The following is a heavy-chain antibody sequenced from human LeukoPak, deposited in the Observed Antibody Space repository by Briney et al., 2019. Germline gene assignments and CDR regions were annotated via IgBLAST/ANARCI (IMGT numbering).Heavy chain of an antibody. J-gene: IGHJ4*02. V-gene: IGHV4-59*08. CDR2: IYYSGST. CDR1: GGSISSYY. D-gene: IGHD3-22*01. CDR3: ARHGDNYYDSSGYFPYFDY. Sequence: SSETLSLTCTVSGGSISSYYWSWIRQPPGEGLEWIGYIYYSGSTDYNPSLKSRVTILVDTSKNQFSLKLSSVTAADTAVYYCARHGDNYYDSSGYFPYFDYWGQGTLVTVSS.